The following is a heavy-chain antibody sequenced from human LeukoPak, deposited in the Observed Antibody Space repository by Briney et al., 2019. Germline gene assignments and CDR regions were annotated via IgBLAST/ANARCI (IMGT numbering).Heavy chain of an antibody. Sequence: SETLSLTCTVSGGSISSSSYYWGWIRQPPGKGLEWIGSIYYSGSTYYNPSLKSRVTISVNTSKTQFSLTLSSVTAADTAVYYCARASRTPPEGRSIDYWGQGTLVTVSS. CDR2: IYYSGST. CDR3: ARASRTPPEGRSIDY. V-gene: IGHV4-39*01. CDR1: GGSISSSSYY. D-gene: IGHD1-1*01. J-gene: IGHJ4*02.